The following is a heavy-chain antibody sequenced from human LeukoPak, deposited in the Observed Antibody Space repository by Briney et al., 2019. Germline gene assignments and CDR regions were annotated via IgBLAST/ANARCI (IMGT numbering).Heavy chain of an antibody. CDR3: ARGVGTTGYYGMDV. CDR2: ISSNGVST. CDR1: GFTFSSYV. Sequence: GGSLRLSCAASGFTFSSYVMHWVRQAPGKGLEYVSGISSNGVSTYYANSVKGRFTISRDNSKNTLYLQMGSLRAEDMAVYYCARGVGTTGYYGMDVWGQGTTVTVSS. V-gene: IGHV3-64*01. D-gene: IGHD3-10*01. J-gene: IGHJ6*02.